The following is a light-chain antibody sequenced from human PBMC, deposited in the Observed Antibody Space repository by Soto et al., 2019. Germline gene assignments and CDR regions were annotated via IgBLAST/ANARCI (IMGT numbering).Light chain of an antibody. V-gene: IGKV3-15*01. Sequence: EIVMTQSPATLSVSPGERATLSCRASQSVSSNLAWYQQKPGQAPRLLIYGASTRPTGIPARFSGSGSGTEFTLTLSGLQSEDFAVYYCQHYNNWPRTFGQGTKVEIK. CDR2: GAS. J-gene: IGKJ1*01. CDR1: QSVSSN. CDR3: QHYNNWPRT.